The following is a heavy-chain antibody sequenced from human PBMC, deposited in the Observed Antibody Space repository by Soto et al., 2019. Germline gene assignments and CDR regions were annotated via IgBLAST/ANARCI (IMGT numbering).Heavy chain of an antibody. D-gene: IGHD3-9*01. CDR1: GFTFSDYY. Sequence: GGSLRLSCAASGFTFSDYYMSWIRQAPGKGLEWVSYISSSGSTIYCADSVKGRFTISRDNAKNSLYLQMNSLRAEDTAVYYCARVSLETYYDILTGPPRHWGQGTLVTVSS. J-gene: IGHJ4*02. CDR2: ISSSGSTI. CDR3: ARVSLETYYDILTGPPRH. V-gene: IGHV3-11*01.